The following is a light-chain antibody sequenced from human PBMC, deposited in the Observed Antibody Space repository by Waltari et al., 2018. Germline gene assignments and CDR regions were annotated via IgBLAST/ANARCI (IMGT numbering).Light chain of an antibody. J-gene: IGLJ3*02. V-gene: IGLV2-14*01. CDR2: EAT. Sequence: QSALRQPAPVSGSPGQAITLSCTGARSYVGGFNYVSWYQQNPGKAPKLLIFEATKRPSGVSIRFSGSTSGNTASLTISGLQAEDEADYYCSSYASSNFLVFGGGTKVTVL. CDR3: SSYASSNFLV. CDR1: RSYVGGFNY.